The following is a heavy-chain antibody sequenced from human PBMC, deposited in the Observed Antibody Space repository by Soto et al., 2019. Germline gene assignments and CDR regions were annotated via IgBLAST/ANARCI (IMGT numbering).Heavy chain of an antibody. CDR1: GFTFSSYW. CDR2: IKQDGSEK. J-gene: IGHJ4*02. Sequence: GRSLRLSCAASGFTFSSYWMSWVRQAPGKGLEWGANIKQDGSEKYYVDSVKGRFTVSRDNAKNPLFLQMNSLRAEDTAVYYCATAEVDYWGPGTLVTVSS. V-gene: IGHV3-7*01. CDR3: ATAEVDY.